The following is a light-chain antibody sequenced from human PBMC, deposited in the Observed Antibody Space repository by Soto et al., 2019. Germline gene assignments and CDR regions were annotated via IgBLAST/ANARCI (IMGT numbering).Light chain of an antibody. CDR1: QSVTNSY. V-gene: IGKV3-15*01. Sequence: EIVMTQSPVTLSVSPGERATLSCRASQSVTNSYLAWYQQKPCQAPRLLIFGASTRAAGIPARFSGSGSGTEFTLTISSLQSEDFAVYYCQQHSNLPLTFGGGTKVEIK. CDR2: GAS. CDR3: QQHSNLPLT. J-gene: IGKJ4*01.